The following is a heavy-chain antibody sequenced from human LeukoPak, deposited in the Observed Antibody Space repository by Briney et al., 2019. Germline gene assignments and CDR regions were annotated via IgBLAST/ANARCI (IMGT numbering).Heavy chain of an antibody. J-gene: IGHJ6*02. CDR1: GGTFGSYA. V-gene: IGHV1-69*04. CDR3: ARDSSLPPYYYYGMDV. Sequence: GASVKLSCKASGGTFGSYAISWVRQAPGQGLEWMGRIIPILGIANYAQKFQGRVTITADKSTRTAYMELSSLRSEDTAVYYCARDSSLPPYYYYGMDVWGQGTTVTVSS. CDR2: IIPILGIA.